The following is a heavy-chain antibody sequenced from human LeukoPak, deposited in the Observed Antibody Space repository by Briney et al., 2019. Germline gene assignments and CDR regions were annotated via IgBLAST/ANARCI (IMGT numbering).Heavy chain of an antibody. CDR2: ISDGSSTI. CDR1: GFTFSSHW. D-gene: IGHD4-17*01. J-gene: IGHJ4*02. CDR3: ARETVGLDY. Sequence: GGSLRLSCAASGFTFSSHWMSWVRQAPGKGLEWVSYISDGSSTIYYADSVRGRFTISRDNAKNSLYLQINSLRDEDTAVYHCARETVGLDYWGQGTLVTVSS. V-gene: IGHV3-48*02.